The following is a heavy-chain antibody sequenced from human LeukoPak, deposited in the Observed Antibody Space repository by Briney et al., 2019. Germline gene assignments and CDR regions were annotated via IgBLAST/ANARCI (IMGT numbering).Heavy chain of an antibody. J-gene: IGHJ6*02. V-gene: IGHV3-13*01. CDR3: ARGRSGWLLSDGMDV. CDR2: IGTAGDT. Sequence: GGSLRLSCAASGFTFSSYDMHWVRQATGKGLEWVSAIGTAGDTYYPGSVKGRFTISRENAKNSLYLQMNSLRAGDTAVYYCARGRSGWLLSDGMDVWGQGTTVTVSS. CDR1: GFTFSSYD. D-gene: IGHD3-9*01.